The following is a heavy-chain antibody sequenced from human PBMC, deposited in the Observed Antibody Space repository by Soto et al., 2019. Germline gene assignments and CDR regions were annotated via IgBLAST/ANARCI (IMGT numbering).Heavy chain of an antibody. D-gene: IGHD6-13*01. CDR3: ARSPIAAAGLFQH. J-gene: IGHJ1*01. V-gene: IGHV4-59*01. CDR1: GGSISSYY. Sequence: SETLSLTCTVSGGSISSYYWSWIRQPPGKGLEWIGYIYYSGSTNYNPSLKSRVTISVDTSKNQFSLKLSSVTAADTAVYYCARSPIAAAGLFQHWGQGTLVTVSS. CDR2: IYYSGST.